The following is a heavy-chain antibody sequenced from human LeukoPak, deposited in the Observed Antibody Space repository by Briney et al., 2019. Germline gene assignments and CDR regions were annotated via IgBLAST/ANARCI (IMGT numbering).Heavy chain of an antibody. CDR2: FSGSVDNT. CDR3: AKNGDRGAYCSGGTCYPYYYYCMDV. J-gene: IGHJ6*03. D-gene: IGHD2-15*01. V-gene: IGHV3-23*02. CDR1: VPTFSSYA. Sequence: GGSLRLSWAAAVPTFSSYAMSWVSQPARKGLEWVSSFSGSVDNTYYRDSMKGHFTISRDDSKNPVYLQMNSLRAEDTAVYYCAKNGDRGAYCSGGTCYPYYYYCMDVWGKGTTVTISS.